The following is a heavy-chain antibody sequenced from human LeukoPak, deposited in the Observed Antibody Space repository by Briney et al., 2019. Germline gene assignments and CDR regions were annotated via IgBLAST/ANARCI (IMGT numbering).Heavy chain of an antibody. Sequence: GGSLRLSCAASGFTFSSYAMSWVRQAPGKGLEWVSAISGSGGSTYYADSVKGRFTISRDNSKSTLYLQMDNLRPEDTAVYFCAKSAGVATLYFDCWGQGALVTVSS. CDR3: AKSAGVATLYFDC. J-gene: IGHJ4*02. V-gene: IGHV3-23*01. D-gene: IGHD5-12*01. CDR1: GFTFSSYA. CDR2: ISGSGGST.